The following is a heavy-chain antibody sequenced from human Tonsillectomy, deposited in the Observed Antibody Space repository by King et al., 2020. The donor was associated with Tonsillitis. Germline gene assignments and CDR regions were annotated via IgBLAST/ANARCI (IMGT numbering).Heavy chain of an antibody. CDR2: ISNDGSNK. J-gene: IGHJ4*02. Sequence: VQLVESGGGVVQPGRSLRLSCVPSGFTFSSYDIHWVRQAPGKGLEWVAVISNDGSNKYYADSVQGRFTISRDNSKNRLYLQMNSLRAEDTAVYYCARDRDDYIFDYWGQGTLVTVSS. D-gene: IGHD4/OR15-4a*01. V-gene: IGHV3-33*05. CDR3: ARDRDDYIFDY. CDR1: GFTFSSYD.